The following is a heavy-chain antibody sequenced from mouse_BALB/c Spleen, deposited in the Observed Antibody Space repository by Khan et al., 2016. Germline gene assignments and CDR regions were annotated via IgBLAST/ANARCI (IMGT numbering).Heavy chain of an antibody. CDR2: IDPANGNT. V-gene: IGHV14-3*02. CDR1: GFNIKDTY. CDR3: ARSPYGYDVGFAY. D-gene: IGHD2-2*01. J-gene: IGHJ3*01. Sequence: EVELVESGAELVKPGASVKLSCTASGFNIKDTYMHWVKQRPEQGLEWIGRIDPANGNTKYDPKFQGKATITADTSSNTAYLQLSSLTSEDPAVYYCARSPYGYDVGFAYWGQGTLVTVSA.